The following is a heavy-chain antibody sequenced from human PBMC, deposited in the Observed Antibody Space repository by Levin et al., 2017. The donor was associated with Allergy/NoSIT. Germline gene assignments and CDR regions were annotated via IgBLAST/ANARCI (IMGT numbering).Heavy chain of an antibody. CDR3: ARGGAGLPGYCSGGSCYSDDY. V-gene: IGHV4-30-4*01. Sequence: SETLSLTCTVSGGSISSGDYYWSWIRQPPGKGLEWIGYIYYSGSTYYNPSLKSRVTISVDTSKNRFSLKLSSVTAADTAVYYCARGGAGLPGYCSGGSCYSDDYWGQGTLVTVSS. D-gene: IGHD2-15*01. CDR2: IYYSGST. J-gene: IGHJ4*02. CDR1: GGSISSGDYY.